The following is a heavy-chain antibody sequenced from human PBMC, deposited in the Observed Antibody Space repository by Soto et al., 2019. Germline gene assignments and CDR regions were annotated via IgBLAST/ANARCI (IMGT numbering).Heavy chain of an antibody. CDR3: ARGLDTTVAHSHN. V-gene: IGHV1-69*01. CDR2: IIPLFGTT. CDR1: GGTFSSFA. Sequence: QVQLVQSGAEVKKPGSSVKVSCKASGGTFSSFAISWVRQAPGQGLEWMGDIIPLFGTTNYAQTFQGRVTITADESTTTAYIELRSLRSNDTAGYYCARGLDTTVAHSHNWGQGTLVTVSS. J-gene: IGHJ4*02. D-gene: IGHD1-1*01.